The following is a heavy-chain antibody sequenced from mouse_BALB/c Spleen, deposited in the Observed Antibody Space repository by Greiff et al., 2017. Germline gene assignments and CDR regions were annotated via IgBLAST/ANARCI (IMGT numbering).Heavy chain of an antibody. V-gene: IGHV1-9*01. J-gene: IGHJ4*01. CDR1: GYTFSSYW. D-gene: IGHD2-4*01. CDR2: ILPGSGST. CDR3: ARVIPYYAMDY. Sequence: QVQLQQSGAELMKPGASVKISCKATGYTFSSYWIEWVKQRPGHGLEWIGEILPGSGSTNYNEKFKGKATFTADTSSNTAYMQLSSLTSEDSAVYYCARVIPYYAMDYWGQGTSVTVSS.